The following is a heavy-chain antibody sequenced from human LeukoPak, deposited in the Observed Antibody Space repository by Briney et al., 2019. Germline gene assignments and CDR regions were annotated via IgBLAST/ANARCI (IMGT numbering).Heavy chain of an antibody. D-gene: IGHD2-2*01. J-gene: IGHJ6*02. CDR3: ARDKDIAVVPAAIEPDYYYYGMDV. CDR2: INAGNGNT. V-gene: IGHV1-3*01. CDR1: GYTFTSYA. Sequence: ASVKVSCKASGYTFTSYAMHWVRQAPGQRLEWMGWINAGNGNTKYSQKFQGRVTITRDTSASTAYMELRSLRSDDTAVYYCARDKDIAVVPAAIEPDYYYYGMDVWGQGTTVTVSS.